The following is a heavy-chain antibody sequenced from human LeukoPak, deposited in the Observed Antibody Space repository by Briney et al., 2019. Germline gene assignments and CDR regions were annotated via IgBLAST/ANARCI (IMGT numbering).Heavy chain of an antibody. CDR1: GLPFSHSG. D-gene: IGHD1-7*01. V-gene: IGHV3-30*02. CDR2: IRYDGSNK. CDR3: FGITVTDVPY. Sequence: GGSLRLSCAASGLPFSHSGMHWVRQAPGKGLEWVAFIRYDGSNKYYADSVKDRFTISRDNSKNALYLQMNSLRGEDTAVYYCFGITVTDVPYWGQGTLVTVSS. J-gene: IGHJ4*02.